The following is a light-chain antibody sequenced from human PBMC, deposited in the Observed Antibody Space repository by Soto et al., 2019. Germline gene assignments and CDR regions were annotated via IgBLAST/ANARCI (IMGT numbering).Light chain of an antibody. Sequence: DIQMTQAPSTLSASVGDRVTITCRASQSISSWLAWYQQKPGKAPKLLIYKASNVERRVPSRFSGIESGKKFTLTISSLQPDDFATYYCQQYNSYWTFVQGTKVEVK. V-gene: IGKV1-5*03. CDR3: QQYNSYWT. CDR2: KAS. J-gene: IGKJ1*01. CDR1: QSISSW.